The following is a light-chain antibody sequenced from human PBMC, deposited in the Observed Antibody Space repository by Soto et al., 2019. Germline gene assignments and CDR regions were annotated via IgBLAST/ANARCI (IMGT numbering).Light chain of an antibody. CDR2: EVS. J-gene: IGLJ2*01. V-gene: IGLV2-14*01. Sequence: QAALTQPASVSGSPGQSITISCTGTSSDVGGYNYVSWYQQHPGKAPKLMIYEVSNRPSGVSNRFSGSKSGNTASLTISGLQAEDEADYYCSSYTSSSIGVFGGGTK. CDR1: SSDVGGYNY. CDR3: SSYTSSSIGV.